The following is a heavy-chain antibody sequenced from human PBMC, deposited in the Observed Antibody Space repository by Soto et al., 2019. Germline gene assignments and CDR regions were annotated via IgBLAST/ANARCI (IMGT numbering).Heavy chain of an antibody. Sequence: QLQLQESGPGLVKPSETLSLTCTVSGGSISDDTYYWGWIRQPPGKGLEWIGSIYYSGTSSYNPSLKSRVTMSVETSTKQLSLRLSSVTAADTAVYYCARLHCPSPNCVPLDPRGQGTLVIVSS. J-gene: IGHJ5*02. V-gene: IGHV4-39*01. CDR2: IYYSGTS. CDR3: ARLHCPSPNCVPLDP. D-gene: IGHD2-2*01. CDR1: GGSISDDTYY.